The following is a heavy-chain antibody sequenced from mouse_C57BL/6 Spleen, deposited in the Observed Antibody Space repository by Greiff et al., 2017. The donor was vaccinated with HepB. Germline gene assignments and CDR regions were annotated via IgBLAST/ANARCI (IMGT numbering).Heavy chain of an antibody. J-gene: IGHJ3*01. Sequence: EVQVVESGGGLVKPGGSLKLSCAASGFTFSDYGMHWVRQAPEKGLEWVAYISSGSSTFYYADTVKGRFTIYRDNAKNTLVLQMTSLRSEATAMFYSAGGNAAWFAYWGQGTLFTVSA. V-gene: IGHV5-17*01. CDR1: GFTFSDYG. CDR2: ISSGSSTF. CDR3: AGGNAAWFAY. D-gene: IGHD2-1*01.